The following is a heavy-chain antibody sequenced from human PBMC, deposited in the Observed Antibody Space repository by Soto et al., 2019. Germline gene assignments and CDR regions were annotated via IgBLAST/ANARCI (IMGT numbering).Heavy chain of an antibody. CDR2: IYYSGST. V-gene: IGHV4-39*01. D-gene: IGHD2-2*02. J-gene: IGHJ4*02. CDR1: GGSISSSSYY. Sequence: PSETLSLTCTVSGGSISSSSYYWGWIRQPPGKGLEWIGSIYYSGSTYYNPSLKSRVTISVDTSKNQFSLKLSSVTAADTAMYYCARRGSDPSARSSTRCYINDYWGQGTLVTVSS. CDR3: ARRGSDPSARSSTRCYINDY.